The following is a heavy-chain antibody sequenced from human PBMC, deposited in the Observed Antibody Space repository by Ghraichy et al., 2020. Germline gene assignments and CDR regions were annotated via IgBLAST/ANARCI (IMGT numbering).Heavy chain of an antibody. V-gene: IGHV4-38-2*02. CDR1: GDSISSDFY. J-gene: IGHJ3*02. Sequence: SETLSLTCAVSGDSISSDFYWGWIRQPPGKGLEWIGSIYRDGSTYYNPSLKSRVTISVDTSKNQFSLRLTSVTAADTAVYYCVRDTGDPPHVAFDIWGQGTVVIVSS. D-gene: IGHD4-17*01. CDR2: IYRDGST. CDR3: VRDTGDPPHVAFDI.